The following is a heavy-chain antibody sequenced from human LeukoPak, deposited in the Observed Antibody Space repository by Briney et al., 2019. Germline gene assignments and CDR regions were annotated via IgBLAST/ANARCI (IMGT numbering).Heavy chain of an antibody. CDR3: ASRDSSGYYFDY. Sequence: KSSETLSPTCTVSGGSISSYYWSWIRQPPGKGLEWIGYIYYSGSTNYNPSLKSRVTISVDTSKNQFSLKLSSVTAADTAVYYCASRDSSGYYFDYWGQGTLVTVSS. V-gene: IGHV4-59*01. CDR1: GGSISSYY. D-gene: IGHD3-22*01. CDR2: IYYSGST. J-gene: IGHJ4*02.